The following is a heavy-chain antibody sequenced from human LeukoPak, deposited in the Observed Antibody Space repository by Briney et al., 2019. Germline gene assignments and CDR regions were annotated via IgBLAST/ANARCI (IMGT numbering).Heavy chain of an antibody. V-gene: IGHV3-23*01. CDR2: ITGSGDST. J-gene: IGHJ4*02. Sequence: PGGSLRLSCAASGFTFSSYAMSGVRQAPGKGLEWVSGITGSGDSTYYADSVKGRFSISRDNSRNTLDLQMNSLRAEDTAIYYCAKDYHTTDRSSDPFDYWGQGTLVTVSS. CDR3: AKDYHTTDRSSDPFDY. CDR1: GFTFSSYA. D-gene: IGHD1-14*01.